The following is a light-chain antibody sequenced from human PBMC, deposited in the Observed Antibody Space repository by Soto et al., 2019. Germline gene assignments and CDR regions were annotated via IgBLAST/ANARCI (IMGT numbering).Light chain of an antibody. CDR3: QQYDNLPVT. J-gene: IGKJ4*01. Sequence: DIQMTQSPSSLSASVGDRVTITCQASHDIINYLNWFQQKPGEAPKLPIFDAFKLETGVPSRFSGSGSGTDFTLTISSLQPEDIATYYCQQYDNLPVTFGGGTKVEIK. CDR1: HDIINY. V-gene: IGKV1-33*01. CDR2: DAF.